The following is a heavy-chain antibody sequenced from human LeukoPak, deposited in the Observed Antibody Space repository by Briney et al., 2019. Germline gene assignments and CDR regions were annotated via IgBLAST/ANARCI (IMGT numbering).Heavy chain of an antibody. CDR2: IIPNTGGT. CDR3: ARGSPSYAQWHFDL. J-gene: IGHJ2*01. Sequence: ASVKVSCKASGYTIADYYLHWVRQAPGQGLEWMGWIIPNTGGTNYAQKFQDWVTMSSDTSISTAYMELSSLRSDDTAVYYCARGSPSYAQWHFDLWGRGTLVTVSS. CDR1: GYTIADYY. D-gene: IGHD2/OR15-2a*01. V-gene: IGHV1-2*04.